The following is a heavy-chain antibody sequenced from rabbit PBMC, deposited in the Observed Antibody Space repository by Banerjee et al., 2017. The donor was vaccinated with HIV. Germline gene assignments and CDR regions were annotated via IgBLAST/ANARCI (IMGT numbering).Heavy chain of an antibody. D-gene: IGHD4-1*01. CDR1: GFDFSSYY. CDR2: IDPVFGST. CDR3: VRDWSSGWGGYFNL. V-gene: IGHV1S7*01. J-gene: IGHJ4*01. Sequence: QLKESGGGLVQPGGSLKLSCKASGFDFSSYYMNWVRQAPGKGLEWIGYIDPVFGSTYYASWVNGRFTISSHNAQNTLYLQLNSLTAADTATYFCVRDWSSGWGGYFNLWGPGTLVTVS.